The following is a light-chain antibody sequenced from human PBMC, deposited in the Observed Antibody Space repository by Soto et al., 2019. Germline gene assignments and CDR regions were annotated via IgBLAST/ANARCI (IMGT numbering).Light chain of an antibody. CDR3: QHYNGHIFT. CDR1: QSIGTW. Sequence: DIPMTQSPSTLPASVGDRVTITCRTSQSIGTWLAWYQQKSGSAPKLLIYEASKLQDGVPPRFSGSKSGTQFTLTISSLQPDDFATYYCQHYNGHIFTFGPGTKVDFK. V-gene: IGKV1-5*03. CDR2: EAS. J-gene: IGKJ3*01.